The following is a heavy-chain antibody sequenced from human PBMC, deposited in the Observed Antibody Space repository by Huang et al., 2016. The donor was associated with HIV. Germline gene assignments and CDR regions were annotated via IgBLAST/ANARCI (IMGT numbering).Heavy chain of an antibody. V-gene: IGHV1-69*19. Sequence: QVQLVQSGAEVKKPGSSVKVSCKASGGSFRNFAIGWVRQAPGQGLEWMGGSIPTLGTANYAQKCQGRVTSSADESTSTAYMELSSLRSEDTAVYYCATVDYYDTSGPQRGYFDNWGQGTLVTVSS. CDR1: GGSFRNFA. CDR2: SIPTLGTA. CDR3: ATVDYYDTSGPQRGYFDN. D-gene: IGHD3-22*01. J-gene: IGHJ4*02.